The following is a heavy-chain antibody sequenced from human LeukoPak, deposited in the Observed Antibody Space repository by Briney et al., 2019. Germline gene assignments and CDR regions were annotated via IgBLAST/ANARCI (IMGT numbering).Heavy chain of an antibody. D-gene: IGHD6-19*01. CDR3: ANANAVTGRSYYYYGMDV. CDR1: GFTFSSYA. CDR2: ISGSGGNT. Sequence: GGSLRLSCAASGFTFSSYAMSWVRQAPGKGLEWVSAISGSGGNTYYADSVKGRFTISRDNSKNTLYLQMNSLRAEGTAVYYCANANAVTGRSYYYYGMDVWGQGTTVTVSS. V-gene: IGHV3-23*01. J-gene: IGHJ6*02.